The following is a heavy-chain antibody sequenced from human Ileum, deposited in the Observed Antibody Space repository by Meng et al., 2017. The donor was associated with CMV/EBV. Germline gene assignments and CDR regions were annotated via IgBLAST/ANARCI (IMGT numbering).Heavy chain of an antibody. V-gene: IGHV4-39*07. CDR3: ARVWANGEGWFDP. CDR1: GGSIKSCSNY. CDR2: IYYSGLT. D-gene: IGHD2-8*01. Sequence: QDWGPGVWEPSDTLPLTGIGSGGSIKSCSNYLGRIRQPPGKGLEWIGNIYYSGLTSYNPSLKSRVTISVDTSKNQFSLKLSSVTAADTAVFYCARVWANGEGWFDPWGQGTLVTVSS. J-gene: IGHJ5*02.